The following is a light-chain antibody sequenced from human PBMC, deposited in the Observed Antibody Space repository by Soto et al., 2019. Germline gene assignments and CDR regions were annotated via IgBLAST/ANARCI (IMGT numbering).Light chain of an antibody. CDR1: QSISSW. J-gene: IGKJ1*01. V-gene: IGKV1-5*01. Sequence: DIQMTQSPSTLSASVGDRVTITCRASQSISSWLAWYQQKPGKAPKLLIYDASSLESGVPSRFSGSGSGTEFTLTISSLQPDDFASYYCQQYNGYSWTFGQGTKVETK. CDR2: DAS. CDR3: QQYNGYSWT.